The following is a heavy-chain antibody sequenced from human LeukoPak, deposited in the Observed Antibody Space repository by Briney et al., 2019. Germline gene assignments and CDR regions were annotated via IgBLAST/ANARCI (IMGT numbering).Heavy chain of an antibody. J-gene: IGHJ3*02. Sequence: ASVKVSCKASGYTFTSYDINWVRQATGQGLEWMGWMNPNSGNTVYAQKFQGRVTMTTNTSISTAYMELSSLRSEDTAVYFCARGQTASNYDSSGYLSDIWGQGTMVTVSS. CDR3: ARGQTASNYDSSGYLSDI. V-gene: IGHV1-8*01. CDR2: MNPNSGNT. CDR1: GYTFTSYD. D-gene: IGHD3-22*01.